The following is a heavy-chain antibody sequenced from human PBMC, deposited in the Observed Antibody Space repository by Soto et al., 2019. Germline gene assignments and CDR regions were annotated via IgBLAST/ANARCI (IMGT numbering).Heavy chain of an antibody. J-gene: IGHJ4*02. Sequence: SETLSLTCTVSGGSISSYYWSWIRQPPGKGLEWIGYIYYSGSTNYNPSLKSRVTISVDTSKNQFSLRLSSVTAADTAVYYCERRRQLGGTFVFDYWGQRALVTASA. D-gene: IGHD3-10*01. CDR3: ERRRQLGGTFVFDY. V-gene: IGHV4-59*01. CDR1: GGSISSYY. CDR2: IYYSGST.